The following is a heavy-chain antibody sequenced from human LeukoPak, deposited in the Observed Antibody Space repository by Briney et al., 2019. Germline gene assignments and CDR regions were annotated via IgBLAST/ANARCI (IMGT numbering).Heavy chain of an antibody. D-gene: IGHD1-26*01. CDR3: ARGSAWELLSLDY. Sequence: GRSLRLSCAASGFTVSTNYMIWVRQAPGKGLEWVSVLYSGGNTYYADSVKGRFTISRDNSKNTLYLQMNSLRAEDTAVYYCARGSAWELLSLDYWGQGTLVTVSS. CDR1: GFTVSTNY. CDR2: LYSGGNT. V-gene: IGHV3-53*01. J-gene: IGHJ4*02.